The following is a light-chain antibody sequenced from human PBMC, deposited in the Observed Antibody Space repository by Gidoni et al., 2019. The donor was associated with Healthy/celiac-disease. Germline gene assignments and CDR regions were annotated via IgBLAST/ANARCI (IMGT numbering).Light chain of an antibody. V-gene: IGKV3-20*01. CDR2: GAS. CDR1: QSVSSSY. Sequence: EIVLTQSPGTLSLSPGERATLSCRASQSVSSSYLAWYQQKPGQAPRLLIYGASSRATGTPDRFSGSGSGTDFTLTISRLEPEDFAVYYCQQYGSSPPATFXXXTKLEIK. CDR3: QQYGSSPPAT. J-gene: IGKJ2*01.